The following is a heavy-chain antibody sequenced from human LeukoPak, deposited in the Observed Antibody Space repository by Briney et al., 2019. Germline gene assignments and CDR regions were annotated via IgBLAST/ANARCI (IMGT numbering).Heavy chain of an antibody. V-gene: IGHV3-23*01. D-gene: IGHD2-21*02. CDR3: AKDRGDCGGDCYNYYYYGMDV. CDR2: ISGSGGST. Sequence: GGSLRLSCAASGFTFNRNAISWVRQAPGKGLEWVSAISGSGGSTYYADSVKGRFTISRDNSKNTLYLQMNSLRAEDTAVYYCAKDRGDCGGDCYNYYYYGMDVWGQGTTVTVSS. J-gene: IGHJ6*02. CDR1: GFTFNRNA.